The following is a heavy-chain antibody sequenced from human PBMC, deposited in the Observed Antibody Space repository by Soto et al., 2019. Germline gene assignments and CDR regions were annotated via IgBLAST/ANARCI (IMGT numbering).Heavy chain of an antibody. CDR1: GFSLTTGVG. V-gene: IGHV2-5*02. CDR2: VYWDDDK. Sequence: ITLEESGPTLVKPTETLTLTCTFSGFSLTTGVGVGWVRQPPGKALEWLALVYWDDDKHYTPSLMSRLTITEDISKGQVVLKMTNMDPVDTATYYCATLTADFWGPGTLVTVSS. J-gene: IGHJ4*02. CDR3: ATLTADF.